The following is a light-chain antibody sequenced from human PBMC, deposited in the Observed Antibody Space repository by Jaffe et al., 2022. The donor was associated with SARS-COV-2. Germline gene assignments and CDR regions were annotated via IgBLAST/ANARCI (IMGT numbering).Light chain of an antibody. Sequence: QSVLTQPPSVSGAPGQRVTISCTGSSSNIGAGYDIHWYQQLPGTAPKLLIYGNSNRPSGVPDRFSGSKSGTSASLAITGLQADDEADYYCQSYDSSLSGRDVVFGGGTKLTVL. CDR1: SSNIGAGYD. V-gene: IGLV1-40*01. CDR2: GNS. J-gene: IGLJ2*01. CDR3: QSYDSSLSGRDVV.